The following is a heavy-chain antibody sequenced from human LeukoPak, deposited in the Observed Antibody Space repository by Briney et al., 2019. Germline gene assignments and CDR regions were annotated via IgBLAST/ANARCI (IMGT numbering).Heavy chain of an antibody. V-gene: IGHV4-34*01. J-gene: IGHJ4*02. D-gene: IGHD3-3*01. CDR1: GGSFSGYY. Sequence: KPSETLSLTCAVYGGSFSGYYWSWIRQPPGKGLEWIGEINHSGSTNYNPSLKSRVTISVDTSKNQFSLKLSSVTAADTAVCYCARGTRIFGVAHYFDYWGQGTLVTVSS. CDR2: INHSGST. CDR3: ARGTRIFGVAHYFDY.